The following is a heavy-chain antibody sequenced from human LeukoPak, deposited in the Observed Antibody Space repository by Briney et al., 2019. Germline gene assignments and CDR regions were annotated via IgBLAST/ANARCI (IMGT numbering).Heavy chain of an antibody. CDR3: ARDREGSSWYDF. J-gene: IGHJ5*01. D-gene: IGHD6-13*01. CDR1: GFTFSSYW. Sequence: GGSLRLSCATSGFTFSSYWMTWVCQTPGKGLEWVAHISQDGSEKYYVDSVTGRFTISRDNAKNSLYLQMNSLTADDTAVYFCARDREGSSWYDFWGQGTLVTVSS. V-gene: IGHV3-7*04. CDR2: ISQDGSEK.